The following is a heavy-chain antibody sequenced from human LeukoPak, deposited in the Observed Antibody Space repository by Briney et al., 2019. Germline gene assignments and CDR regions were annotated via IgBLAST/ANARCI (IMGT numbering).Heavy chain of an antibody. V-gene: IGHV3-21*01. J-gene: IGHJ4*01. CDR3: ARQKDTDLVQGSFDY. Sequence: GGSLRLSCVASGFTFSSYTLNSVRPAPGKGLEWVSSISTTGSYIYYADSVKGRFTISRDSAKKSLYLQMNSLRVEDTAVYYCARQKDTDLVQGSFDYWGHGTLVTVSS. CDR2: ISTTGSYI. D-gene: IGHD2-15*01. CDR1: GFTFSSYT.